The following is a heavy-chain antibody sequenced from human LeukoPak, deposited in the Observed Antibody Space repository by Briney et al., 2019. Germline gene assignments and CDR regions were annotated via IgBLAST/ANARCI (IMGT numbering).Heavy chain of an antibody. CDR3: ASAYSSSWFTTDY. CDR1: GYSFTTYW. CDR2: IYPGDSDT. Sequence: GESLKISCKGSGYSFTTYWIAWVRQMPGKGLEWMGIIYPGDSDTRYSPSFQGQVTISADKSISTAYLQWSSLKASDTAMYYCASAYSSSWFTTDYWGQGTLVTVSS. D-gene: IGHD6-13*01. J-gene: IGHJ4*02. V-gene: IGHV5-51*01.